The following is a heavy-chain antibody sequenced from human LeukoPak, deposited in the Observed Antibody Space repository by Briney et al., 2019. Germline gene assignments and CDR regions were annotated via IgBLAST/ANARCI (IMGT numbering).Heavy chain of an antibody. CDR1: GFTFGDYA. Sequence: PGGSLRLSCTASGFTFGDYAMSWFRQAPGKGLEWVGFIRSKAYGGTTEYAASVKGRFTISRDDSKSIAYLQMNSLKTEDTAVYYCSRDLTLWGFDYWGQGTLVTVSS. CDR2: IRSKAYGGTT. CDR3: SRDLTLWGFDY. J-gene: IGHJ4*02. V-gene: IGHV3-49*03. D-gene: IGHD7-27*01.